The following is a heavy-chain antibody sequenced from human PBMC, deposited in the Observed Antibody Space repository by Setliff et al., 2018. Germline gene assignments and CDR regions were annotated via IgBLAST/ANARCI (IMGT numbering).Heavy chain of an antibody. D-gene: IGHD3-22*01. CDR1: GYSLSAYV. V-gene: IGHV1-69*10. Sequence: SVKVSCKASGYSLSAYVMHWVRQAPGQRLEWVGGIVPLLGVANSAKQFLGRVTITADESTSTAYMELSSLRSEDTAVYYCARDSRTYYYESSGPHFDYWGQGTLVTVSS. CDR3: ARDSRTYYYESSGPHFDY. J-gene: IGHJ4*02. CDR2: IVPLLGVA.